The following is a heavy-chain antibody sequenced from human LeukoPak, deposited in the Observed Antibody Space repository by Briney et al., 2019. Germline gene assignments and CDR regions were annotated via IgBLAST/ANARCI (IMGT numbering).Heavy chain of an antibody. D-gene: IGHD5-18*01. CDR1: GYTFTSYA. CDR2: INTNTGNP. Sequence: ASVKVSCKASGYTFTSYAMNWVRQAPGQGLEWMGWINTNTGNPTYAQGFTGRFVFSLDTSVSTAYLQISSLKAEDTAVYYCARDPNGGIQLWLRYYYYMDVWGKGTTVTVSS. V-gene: IGHV7-4-1*02. CDR3: ARDPNGGIQLWLRYYYYMDV. J-gene: IGHJ6*03.